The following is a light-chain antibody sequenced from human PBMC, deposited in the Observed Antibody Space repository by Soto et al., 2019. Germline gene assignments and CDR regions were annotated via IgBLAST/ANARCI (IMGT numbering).Light chain of an antibody. Sequence: SALTQPASVSGSPGQSITISCTGTSSDVGGYNNVSWYQQLPGKAPKLMIYDVSDRTSGVSIRFSGSKSGDTASLIISGLQAEDEAYYSFSSYTSRSLDVVATGTEVTVL. J-gene: IGLJ1*01. CDR3: SSYTSRSLDV. CDR1: SSDVGGYNN. CDR2: DVS. V-gene: IGLV2-14*01.